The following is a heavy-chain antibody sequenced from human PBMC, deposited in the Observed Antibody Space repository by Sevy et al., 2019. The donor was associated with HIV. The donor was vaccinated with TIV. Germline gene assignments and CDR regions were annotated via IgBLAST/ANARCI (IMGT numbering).Heavy chain of an antibody. CDR1: GFTFNTHA. J-gene: IGHJ3*01. CDR2: ISATGGGT. CDR3: AKALNPALESMIEVIFRTLKGFDV. Sequence: GGCLRLSCAASGFTFNTHAMNWVRQAPGKGLEWVSGISATGGGTYYTDSVKGRFTVSRDNSQNTLYLQMNSLRADDTAIYYCAKALNPALESMIEVIFRTLKGFDVWGQGTMVTVS. V-gene: IGHV3-23*01. D-gene: IGHD3-22*01.